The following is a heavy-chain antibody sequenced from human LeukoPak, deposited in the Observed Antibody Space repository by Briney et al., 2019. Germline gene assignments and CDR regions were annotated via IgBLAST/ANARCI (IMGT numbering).Heavy chain of an antibody. CDR1: GGSISSYY. CDR2: IYYSGST. V-gene: IGHV4-59*01. D-gene: IGHD2-15*01. J-gene: IGHJ4*02. Sequence: PSETLSLTCTVSGGSISSYYWSWIRQPPGKGLEWIGYIYYSGSTNYNPSLKSRVTISVDTSKNQFSLKLSSVTAADTAVYYCARSASPRWFDYWGERTLVTVSS. CDR3: ARSASPRWFDY.